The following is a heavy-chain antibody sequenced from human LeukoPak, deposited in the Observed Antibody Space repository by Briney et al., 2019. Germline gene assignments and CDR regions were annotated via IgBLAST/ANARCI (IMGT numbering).Heavy chain of an antibody. CDR3: ASHKGF. V-gene: IGHV4-59*01. CDR2: IYYSGST. J-gene: IGHJ4*02. CDR1: GGSFSGYY. Sequence: SETLSLTCAVYGGSFSGYYWSWFRQPPGKGLEWIGYIYYSGSTNYNPSLKSRVTISVDTSKSQFSLKLSSVAAADTAVYYCASHKGFWGQGTLVTVSS.